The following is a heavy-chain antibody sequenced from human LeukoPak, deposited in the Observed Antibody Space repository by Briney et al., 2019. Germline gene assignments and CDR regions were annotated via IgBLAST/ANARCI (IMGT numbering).Heavy chain of an antibody. CDR2: IIPIFGTA. V-gene: IGHV1-69*13. Sequence: SVTVSCKASGGTFSSYAISWVRQAPGQGLEWMGGIIPIFGTANYAQKFQGRVTITADESTSTAYMELSSLRSEDTAVYYCARPDEGRGYSYGYNYWGQGTLVTVSS. CDR1: GGTFSSYA. J-gene: IGHJ4*02. D-gene: IGHD5-18*01. CDR3: ARPDEGRGYSYGYNY.